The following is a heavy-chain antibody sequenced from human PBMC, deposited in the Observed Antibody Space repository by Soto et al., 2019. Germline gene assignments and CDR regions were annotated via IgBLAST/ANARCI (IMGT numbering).Heavy chain of an antibody. V-gene: IGHV1-46*02. D-gene: IGHD1-26*01. CDR1: GYTTNRYY. CDR2: INPSAGGT. J-gene: IGHJ4*02. CDR3: ASGTYWTFDY. Sequence: ASVKVSCKASGYTTNRYYIHCVRQAPGQGLEWMGVINPSAGGTSNPQKFQGRVSMTRDTSTSTFSMELSSLNSEDTAVYYCASGTYWTFDYWGQGTLVTVSS.